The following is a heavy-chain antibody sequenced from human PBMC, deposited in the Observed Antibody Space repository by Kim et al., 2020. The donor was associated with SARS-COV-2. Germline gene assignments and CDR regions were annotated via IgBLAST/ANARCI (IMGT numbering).Heavy chain of an antibody. J-gene: IGHJ4*02. D-gene: IGHD1-26*01. CDR3: ATEGFIATTPDY. Sequence: ASVKVSCKASGYTFTSYAMNWVRQAPGQGLEWMGGIDTNTGDPTYAQRFTGRVVFSVYTSVDTAYLQISSLKAEDTAVYYCATEGFIATTPDYWGQGTLVTVSS. CDR1: GYTFTSYA. CDR2: IDTNTGDP. V-gene: IGHV7-4-1*02.